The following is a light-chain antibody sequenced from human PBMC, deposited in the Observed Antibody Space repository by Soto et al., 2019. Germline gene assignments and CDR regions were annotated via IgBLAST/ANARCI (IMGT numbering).Light chain of an antibody. Sequence: EMVMTQSPATLSVSPGERATLSCRASQSVSSSLAWYQQKPGQAPRLLIYGASTRATGIPARFSGSGSGAEFTLTIRGLQSEDFAVYYCQQYNKWPYTFGQGTNLEI. J-gene: IGKJ2*01. CDR2: GAS. V-gene: IGKV3-15*01. CDR1: QSVSSS. CDR3: QQYNKWPYT.